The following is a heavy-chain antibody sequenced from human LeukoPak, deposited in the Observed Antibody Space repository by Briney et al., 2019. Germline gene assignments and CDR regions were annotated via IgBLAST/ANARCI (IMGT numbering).Heavy chain of an antibody. CDR1: GYTFTGYY. D-gene: IGHD2-21*02. CDR3: ARVKSPPYCGGDCYSFDY. V-gene: IGHV1-46*01. J-gene: IGHJ4*02. Sequence: ASVKVSCKASGYTFTGYYMHWVRQAPGQGLEWMGIINPSGGSTSYAQKFQGRVTMTRDTSTSTVYMELSSLRSEDTAVYYCARVKSPPYCGGDCYSFDYWGQGTLVTVSS. CDR2: INPSGGST.